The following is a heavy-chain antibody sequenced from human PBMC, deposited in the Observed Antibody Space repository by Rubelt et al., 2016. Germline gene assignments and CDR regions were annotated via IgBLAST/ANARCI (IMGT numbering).Heavy chain of an antibody. D-gene: IGHD3-16*01. J-gene: IGHJ6*02. CDR2: IKPDGRET. CDR3: AREGRGRYGMDV. CDR1: GFTFSTYW. V-gene: IGHV3-7*01. Sequence: EVQLVESGGDLVQPGGSLRLSCAASGFTFSTYWMSWVRQAPGKGLEWVANIKPDGRETFYVDSVKGRFTISRDTAKNSLSLQMNSLRAEDTALYYCAREGRGRYGMDVWGQGTTVTVSS.